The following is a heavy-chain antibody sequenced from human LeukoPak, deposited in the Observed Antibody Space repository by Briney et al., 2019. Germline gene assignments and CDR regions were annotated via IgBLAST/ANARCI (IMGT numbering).Heavy chain of an antibody. CDR2: IKQDGSEK. J-gene: IGHJ4*02. Sequence: GGSLRLSCAASGFTLSSYWMSWVRQAPGKGREGVANIKQDGSEKYYVDSVKGRFTISRDNAKNSLYLQMNSLRAEDTAVYYCARDLSSTTFFDYWGQGTLVTVSS. D-gene: IGHD2-2*01. V-gene: IGHV3-7*01. CDR1: GFTLSSYW. CDR3: ARDLSSTTFFDY.